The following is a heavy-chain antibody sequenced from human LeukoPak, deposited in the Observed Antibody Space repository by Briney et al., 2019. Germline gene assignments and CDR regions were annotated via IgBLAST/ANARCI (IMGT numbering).Heavy chain of an antibody. CDR1: GFTFSSYW. J-gene: IGHJ4*02. D-gene: IGHD4-23*01. V-gene: IGHV3-74*01. CDR3: ARGRPHGNDY. CDR2: IASDGSST. Sequence: GGPLRLSCAASGFTFSSYWMNWVRHAPGKGLVWVSRIASDGSSTTYADSVKGRFSISRDNAKNTLYLQMNSLSVEDTAVYYCARGRPHGNDYWGQGTLVTVSS.